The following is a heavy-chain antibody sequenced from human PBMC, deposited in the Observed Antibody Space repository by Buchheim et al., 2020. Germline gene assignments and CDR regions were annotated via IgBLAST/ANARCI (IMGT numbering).Heavy chain of an antibody. CDR3: AKDYGSGSYFVGVYYYYGMDV. V-gene: IGHV3-30*18. CDR2: ISSDGSNK. D-gene: IGHD3-10*01. J-gene: IGHJ6*02. CDR1: GFTFSSYG. Sequence: QVQLVESGGGVVQPGRSLRLSCAASGFTFSSYGMHWVRQAPGKGLEWVAVISSDGSNKYYADSVKGRFTISRDHSKNTLYLQMNSLRAEDTAVYYCAKDYGSGSYFVGVYYYYGMDVWGQGTT.